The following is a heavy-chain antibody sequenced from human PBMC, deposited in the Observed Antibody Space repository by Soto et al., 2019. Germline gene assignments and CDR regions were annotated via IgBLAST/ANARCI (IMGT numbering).Heavy chain of an antibody. D-gene: IGHD4-17*01. V-gene: IGHV3-9*01. CDR2: ISWNSGSI. CDR3: AKGSAGLRGYFDY. CDR1: GFTFDDYA. Sequence: EVQLVESGGGLVQPGRSLRLSCAASGFTFDDYAMHWVRQAPGKGLEWVSGISWNSGSIGYADSVKGRFTISRDNAKNSLYLQMNSLRAEVTALYYCAKGSAGLRGYFDYWGQGTLVTVSS. J-gene: IGHJ4*02.